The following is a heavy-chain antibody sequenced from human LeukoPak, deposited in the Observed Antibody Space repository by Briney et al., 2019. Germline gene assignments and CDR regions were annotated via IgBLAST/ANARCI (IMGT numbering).Heavy chain of an antibody. V-gene: IGHV3-30-3*01. CDR2: ISYDGSIK. J-gene: IGHJ4*02. D-gene: IGHD5-12*01. CDR1: GFTFSSYV. Sequence: GGSLRLSCAASGFTFSSYVMYWVRQAPGKGLEWVAQISYDGSIKYYADSVKGRFTISRDNAKNTLSLHMNSLRAEDTSLYYCAKDRAAEVVTTFDSWGQGTLVTVSS. CDR3: AKDRAAEVVTTFDS.